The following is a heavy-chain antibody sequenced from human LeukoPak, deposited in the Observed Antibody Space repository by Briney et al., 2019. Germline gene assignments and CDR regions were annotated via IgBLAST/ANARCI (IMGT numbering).Heavy chain of an antibody. Sequence: ASVKVSCKAFGYTFTSNYMHWVRQAPGQGPEWMGVISPSGGSTTYAQKFQGRVTLTRDMSTSTDYLELSSLRSEDTAVYYCARVARAEHPTSSSDGSDAFDIWGQGTMVTVSS. CDR1: GYTFTSNY. V-gene: IGHV1-46*01. CDR3: ARVARAEHPTSSSDGSDAFDI. D-gene: IGHD6-25*01. J-gene: IGHJ3*02. CDR2: ISPSGGST.